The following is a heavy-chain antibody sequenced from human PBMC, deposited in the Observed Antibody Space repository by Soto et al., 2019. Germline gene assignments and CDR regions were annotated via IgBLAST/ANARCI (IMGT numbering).Heavy chain of an antibody. V-gene: IGHV1-69*13. CDR1: GYTFTSYD. D-gene: IGHD2-2*01. CDR2: IIPRYAKS. J-gene: IGHJ6*02. CDR3: AREGLVLVPTTVNSDYYYYAMDV. Sequence: SVKVSCKASGYTFTSYDITWMRQAPGRGLEWVGGIIPRYAKSNYAQKFEGRVTITADESTSTAYMELSSLRSDDTAVYYCAREGLVLVPTTVNSDYYYYAMDVWGQGTTVTVSS.